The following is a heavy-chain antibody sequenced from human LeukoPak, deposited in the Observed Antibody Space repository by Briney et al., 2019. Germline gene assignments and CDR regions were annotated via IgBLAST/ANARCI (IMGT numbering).Heavy chain of an antibody. CDR1: GGSISSGSYY. V-gene: IGHV4-61*02. Sequence: SQTLSLTCTVSGGSISSGSYYWSWIRQPAGKGLEWIGRIYSSGSTNYNPSLKSRVTISLDTSKNQISLRLNSVTAADTAMYYRAKSGGYGLIDYWGQGTLVTVSS. CDR2: IYSSGST. D-gene: IGHD1-26*01. CDR3: AKSGGYGLIDY. J-gene: IGHJ4*02.